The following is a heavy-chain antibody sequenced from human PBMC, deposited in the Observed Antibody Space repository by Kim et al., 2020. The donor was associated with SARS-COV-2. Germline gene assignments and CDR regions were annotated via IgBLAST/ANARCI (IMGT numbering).Heavy chain of an antibody. Sequence: GGSLRLSCAASGFTFSSYGMHWVRQAPGKGLEWVAVISYDGSNKYYADSVKGRFTISRDNSKNTLYLQMNSLRAEDTAVYYCAKDRRWLQSLDYWGQGTLVTVSS. CDR2: ISYDGSNK. J-gene: IGHJ4*02. V-gene: IGHV3-30*18. CDR1: GFTFSSYG. CDR3: AKDRRWLQSLDY. D-gene: IGHD5-12*01.